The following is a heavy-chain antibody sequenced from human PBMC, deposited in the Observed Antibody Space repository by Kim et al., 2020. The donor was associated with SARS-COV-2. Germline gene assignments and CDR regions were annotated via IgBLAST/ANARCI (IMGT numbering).Heavy chain of an antibody. Sequence: GGSLRLSCATSGFTFSAYDMNWVRQAPGKGLEWVSCITKSSATTYYADSVQGRFTISRDNAKNSLYLQMNSLRDDDTALYYCVRESMGGAFDVWGLGTMVTVSS. CDR1: GFTFSAYD. D-gene: IGHD3-16*01. V-gene: IGHV3-48*02. CDR2: ITKSSATT. J-gene: IGHJ3*01. CDR3: VRESMGGAFDV.